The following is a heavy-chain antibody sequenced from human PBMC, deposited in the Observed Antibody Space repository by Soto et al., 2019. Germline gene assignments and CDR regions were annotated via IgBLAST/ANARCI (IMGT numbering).Heavy chain of an antibody. J-gene: IGHJ3*02. D-gene: IGHD6-13*01. Sequence: SETLSLTCAVYGGSFSGYYWSWIRQPPGKGLEWIGEINHSGSTYYNPSLKSRVTISVDTSKNQFSLKLSSVTAADTAVYYCARAAGSSWFGLDAFDIWGQGTMVTVSS. CDR2: INHSGST. V-gene: IGHV4-34*01. CDR3: ARAAGSSWFGLDAFDI. CDR1: GGSFSGYY.